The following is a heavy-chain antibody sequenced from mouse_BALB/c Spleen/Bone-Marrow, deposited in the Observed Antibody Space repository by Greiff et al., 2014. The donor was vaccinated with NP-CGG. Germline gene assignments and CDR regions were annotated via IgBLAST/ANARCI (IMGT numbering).Heavy chain of an antibody. CDR1: GYTFTEYI. Sequence: VKVVESGAELVKPGASVKLSCKASGYTFTEYIIHWVKQRSGQGLEWIGWFYPGSGSIKYNEKFKDKATLTADKSSSTVYMELSRLTSEDSAVYFCARHEDRDYDGFAHWGQGTLVTVSA. CDR3: ARHEDRDYDGFAH. J-gene: IGHJ3*01. V-gene: IGHV1-62-2*01. D-gene: IGHD2-4*01. CDR2: FYPGSGSI.